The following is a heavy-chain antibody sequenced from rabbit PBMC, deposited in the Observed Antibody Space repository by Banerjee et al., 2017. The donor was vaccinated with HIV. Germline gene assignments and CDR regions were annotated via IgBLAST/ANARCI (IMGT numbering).Heavy chain of an antibody. CDR2: IYAGSSGST. D-gene: IGHD6-1*01. CDR1: GFTLSSYY. V-gene: IGHV1S40*01. Sequence: QSLEESGGDLVKPGASLTLTCTASGFTLSSYYMCWVRQAPGKGLEWIACIYAGSSGSTSSASWAKGRFTISKTSSTTVTLQMTSLTAADTATYFCARETGYAGYGYAHFNLWGPGTLVTVS. J-gene: IGHJ4*01. CDR3: ARETGYAGYGYAHFNL.